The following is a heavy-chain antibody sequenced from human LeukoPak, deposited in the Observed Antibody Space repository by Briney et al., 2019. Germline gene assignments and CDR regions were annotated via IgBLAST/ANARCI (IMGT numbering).Heavy chain of an antibody. CDR2: IYTSGSA. Sequence: SETLSLTCTVSGGSISSYYWSWIRQPAGKGLEWIGRIYTSGSANYNPSLKSRVTMSVDTSKNQFSLKLSSVIAADTAVYYCARERGGVVVVIGSWFDPWGQGTLVTVSS. D-gene: IGHD3-22*01. V-gene: IGHV4-4*07. CDR1: GGSISSYY. J-gene: IGHJ5*02. CDR3: ARERGGVVVVIGSWFDP.